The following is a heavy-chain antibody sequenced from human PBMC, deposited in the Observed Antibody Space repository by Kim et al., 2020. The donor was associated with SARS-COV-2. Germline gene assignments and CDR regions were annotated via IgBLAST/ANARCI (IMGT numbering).Heavy chain of an antibody. Sequence: DSVEDRFTHSRDNAKNSLYLQMNSLGDEDRAVYYCARSGGTTVTTFPDYWGQGTLVTVSS. V-gene: IGHV3-48*02. CDR3: ARSGGTTVTTFPDY. J-gene: IGHJ4*02. D-gene: IGHD4-17*01.